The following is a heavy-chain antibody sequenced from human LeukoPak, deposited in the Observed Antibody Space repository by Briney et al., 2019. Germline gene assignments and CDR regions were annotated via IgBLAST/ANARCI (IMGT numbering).Heavy chain of an antibody. Sequence: SQTLSLTCAISGDSVSSNSAAWNWIRQSPSRGLEWLGRTYYRSKWYNDYAVSVKSRITINPDTSKNQFSLQLNSVTPEDTAVCYCARDRVMGSGRLGAYYYYGMDVWGQGTTVTVSS. CDR3: ARDRVMGSGRLGAYYYYGMDV. V-gene: IGHV6-1*01. CDR1: GDSVSSNSAA. CDR2: TYYRSKWYN. J-gene: IGHJ6*02. D-gene: IGHD3-10*01.